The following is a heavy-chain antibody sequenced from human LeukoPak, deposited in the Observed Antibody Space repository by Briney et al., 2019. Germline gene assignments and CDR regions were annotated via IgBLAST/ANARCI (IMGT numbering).Heavy chain of an antibody. D-gene: IGHD2-2*01. V-gene: IGHV4-61*02. J-gene: IGHJ3*02. CDR3: AREKDIVVVPAADGYDAFDI. CDR1: GGSISSGSYY. CDR2: IYTSGST. Sequence: PSETQSLTCTVSGGSISSGSYYWSWIRQPAGMGLEWIGRIYTSGSTNYNPSLKSRVTISVDTSKNQFSLKLGSVTAADTAVTYCAREKDIVVVPAADGYDAFDIWGQGTMVTVSS.